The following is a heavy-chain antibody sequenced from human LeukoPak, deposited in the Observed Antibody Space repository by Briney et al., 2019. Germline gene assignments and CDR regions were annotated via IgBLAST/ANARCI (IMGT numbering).Heavy chain of an antibody. CDR3: ARADYSSTWSHDYYYMDV. J-gene: IGHJ6*03. V-gene: IGHV4-39*07. D-gene: IGHD6-13*01. CDR1: GGSISSSSYY. Sequence: SETLSLTCTVSGGSISSSSYYWGWIRQPPGKGLEWIGSIYYSGSTYYNPSLKSRVTTSVDTSKNQFSLKLSSVTAADTAVYYCARADYSSTWSHDYYYMDVWGKGTTVTVSS. CDR2: IYYSGST.